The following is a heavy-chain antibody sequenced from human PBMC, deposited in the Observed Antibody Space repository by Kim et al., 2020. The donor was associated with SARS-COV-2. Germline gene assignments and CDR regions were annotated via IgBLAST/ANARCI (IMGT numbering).Heavy chain of an antibody. CDR2: TYYRSKWHN. J-gene: IGHJ4*02. CDR3: ARGSAETIHQ. CDR1: GDSVSSKSGT. V-gene: IGHV6-1*01. Sequence: SPTLSLTCAISGDSVSSKSGTWNWIRQSPSRGLEWLGRTYYRSKWHNDYAVSVKSRITIKPDTSKNQFSLQLYSVTPEDTAVYYCARGSAETIHQWGQGTLVTVTS. D-gene: IGHD1-7*01.